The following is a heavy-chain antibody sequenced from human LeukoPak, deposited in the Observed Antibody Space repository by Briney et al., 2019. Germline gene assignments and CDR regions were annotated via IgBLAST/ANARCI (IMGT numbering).Heavy chain of an antibody. CDR3: ARPGVFGVAANDAFDI. V-gene: IGHV5-51*01. Sequence: GESLKISCKGSGYSFTSYWIGWVRQMPGKGLEWMGIIYSPSFQGQVTISADKSISTAYLQWSSLKASDTAMYYCARPGVFGVAANDAFDIWGQGTMVTVSS. CDR1: GYSFTSYW. D-gene: IGHD2-15*01. J-gene: IGHJ3*02. CDR2: I.